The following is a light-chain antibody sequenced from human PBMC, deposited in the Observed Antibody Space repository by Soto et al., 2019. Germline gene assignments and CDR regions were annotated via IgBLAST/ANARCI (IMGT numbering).Light chain of an antibody. J-gene: IGKJ1*01. V-gene: IGKV3D-20*02. CDR1: QSIANNY. Sequence: EVALTQSPGTLSLSPGARATLSCRASQSIANNYLTWYQQKPGQAPRVLIYDASTRATGIPDRFSGSGSGTDFTLTISSLEPEDFAVYYCQQRTNWPKTFGQGTKVDI. CDR3: QQRTNWPKT. CDR2: DAS.